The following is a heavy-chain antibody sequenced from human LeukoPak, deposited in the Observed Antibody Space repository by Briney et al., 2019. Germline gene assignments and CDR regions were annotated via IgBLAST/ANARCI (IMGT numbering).Heavy chain of an antibody. Sequence: GGSLRLSCAASGFTFDDYAMHWVRQAPGKGLEWVSGISWNSGSIGYADSVKGQFTISRDNAKNSLYLQMNSLKPEDTALYYCAKGLAYYDILTGYGYWGQGTLVTVSS. V-gene: IGHV3-9*01. D-gene: IGHD3-9*01. CDR2: ISWNSGSI. J-gene: IGHJ4*02. CDR1: GFTFDDYA. CDR3: AKGLAYYDILTGYGY.